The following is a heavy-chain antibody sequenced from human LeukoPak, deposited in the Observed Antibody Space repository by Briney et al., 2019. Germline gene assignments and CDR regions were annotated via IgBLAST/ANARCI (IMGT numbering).Heavy chain of an antibody. J-gene: IGHJ5*01. D-gene: IGHD6-13*01. Sequence: GGSLRLXCAASGFTFSSYAMSWVRQAPGKGLEWVSAVSGSGGSRYYADSVQGRFTISRDDSKNTLYLQMNSLRAEDTAVYYCAKDYRYAIAAAGRQYNWFDSWGQGTLVTVSS. CDR3: AKDYRYAIAAAGRQYNWFDS. CDR1: GFTFSSYA. V-gene: IGHV3-23*01. CDR2: VSGSGGSR.